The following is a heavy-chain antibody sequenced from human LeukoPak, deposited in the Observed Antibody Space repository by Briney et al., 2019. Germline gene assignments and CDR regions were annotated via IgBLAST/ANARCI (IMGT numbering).Heavy chain of an antibody. J-gene: IGHJ6*02. V-gene: IGHV3-48*03. CDR2: ISNSDTTT. D-gene: IGHD1-14*01. CDR3: ARDKRGLTGYNNYGMDV. CDR1: GFSFRSYE. Sequence: GGSLRLSCAASGFSFRSYEMNWVRQAPGKGPEWISYISNSDTTTYYADSVKGRFTISRDNANNSLYLQMNSLSLEDTAVYYCARDKRGLTGYNNYGMDVWGQGTTVTVSS.